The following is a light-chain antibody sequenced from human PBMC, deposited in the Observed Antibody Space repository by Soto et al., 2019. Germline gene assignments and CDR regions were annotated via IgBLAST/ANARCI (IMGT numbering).Light chain of an antibody. CDR2: DAS. J-gene: IGKJ2*01. CDR3: QQSDSTPYT. V-gene: IGKV1-39*01. Sequence: DIQMTQSPSSLSASVGDRDTITCQASQDIDKYLNWYQQKPGKAPRLLIYDASSLLSGVPSRFSGSGSGTDFTLTIASLQPEDFSTYYCQQSDSTPYTFGQGTKVEI. CDR1: QDIDKY.